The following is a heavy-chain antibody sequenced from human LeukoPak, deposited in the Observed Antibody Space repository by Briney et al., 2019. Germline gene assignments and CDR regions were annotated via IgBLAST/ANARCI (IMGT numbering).Heavy chain of an antibody. V-gene: IGHV4-39*07. CDR1: GGSISSSSYY. J-gene: IGHJ4*02. CDR3: ARGRYCSSTSCYRN. D-gene: IGHD2-2*02. Sequence: SETLPLTCTVSGGSISSSSYYWGWIRHPPGKGLEWIGGIYSSESTYYNPSLKSRVTISVDTSKNQFSLKLSSVTAADTAVYYCARGRYCSSTSCYRNWGQGTLVTVSS. CDR2: IYSSEST.